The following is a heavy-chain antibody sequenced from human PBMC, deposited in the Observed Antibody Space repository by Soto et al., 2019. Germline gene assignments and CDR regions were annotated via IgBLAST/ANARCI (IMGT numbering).Heavy chain of an antibody. CDR3: ARGSRTGYY. D-gene: IGHD6-6*01. J-gene: IGHJ4*02. V-gene: IGHV3-74*03. CDR1: GFTLSNYW. CDR2: IDNDGSST. Sequence: VQLVESGGGLVQPGGSLRLSCAASGFTLSNYWMHWVRQAPGKGPVWVARIDNDGSSTTYADSVKGRFTISRDIAKYTMYLQINSLRVEDTAIYYCARGSRTGYYWGQGTLVTVSS.